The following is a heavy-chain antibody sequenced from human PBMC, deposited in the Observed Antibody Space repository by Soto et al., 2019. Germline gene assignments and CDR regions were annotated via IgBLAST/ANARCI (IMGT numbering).Heavy chain of an antibody. V-gene: IGHV4-59*01. CDR2: IYYSGST. J-gene: IGHJ5*02. Sequence: LVTMCVRCAVLGGSIGSFDGSWIRQPQGKGLEWIGYIYYSGSTNYNPSLKSRVTISVDTSKNQFSLKLSSVTAADTAVYYCARDSSSWYGALRGWFDPWGQGTLVTVSS. CDR1: GGSIGSFD. D-gene: IGHD6-13*01. CDR3: ARDSSSWYGALRGWFDP.